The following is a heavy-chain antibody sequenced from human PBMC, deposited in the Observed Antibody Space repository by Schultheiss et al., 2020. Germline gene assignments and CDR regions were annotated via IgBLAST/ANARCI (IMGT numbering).Heavy chain of an antibody. D-gene: IGHD3-3*01. Sequence: ASVKVSCKASGYTFTSYGISWVRQAPGQGLEWMGWISAYNGNTNYAQKLQGRVTMTTDTSTNTAYMELRSLRSDDTAVYYCARVVITILTQGDYYYYYYMDVWGKGTTVT. V-gene: IGHV1-18*01. CDR2: ISAYNGNT. CDR3: ARVVITILTQGDYYYYYYMDV. J-gene: IGHJ6*03. CDR1: GYTFTSYG.